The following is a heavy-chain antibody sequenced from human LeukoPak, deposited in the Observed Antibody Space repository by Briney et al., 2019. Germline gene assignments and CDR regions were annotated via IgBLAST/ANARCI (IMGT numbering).Heavy chain of an antibody. CDR1: GGSISSDSYY. D-gene: IGHD2-8*02. V-gene: IGHV4-61*02. Sequence: PSETLSLTCTVSGGSISSDSYYWTWIRQPAGKGLEWIGRIYTSGSTNYNPSLQGRVTISVDTSKNQFSLNLNSVTAADTAVYYCARRWCDINCPKYNWFDPWGQGTLVTVSS. J-gene: IGHJ5*02. CDR2: IYTSGST. CDR3: ARRWCDINCPKYNWFDP.